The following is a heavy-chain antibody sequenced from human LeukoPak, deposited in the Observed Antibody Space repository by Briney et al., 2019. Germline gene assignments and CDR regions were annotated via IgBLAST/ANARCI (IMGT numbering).Heavy chain of an antibody. CDR2: IKEDGSEK. V-gene: IGHV3-7*03. Sequence: GGSLRLSCAASGFTFSSYSMNWVRQAPGKGLEWVANIKEDGSEKYYEDSVKGRFTISRDNAKNSLYLQMNSLRAEDTAVYYCARNVGWFRFDYWGQGTLVTVSS. CDR3: ARNVGWFRFDY. CDR1: GFTFSSYS. J-gene: IGHJ4*02. D-gene: IGHD2-15*01.